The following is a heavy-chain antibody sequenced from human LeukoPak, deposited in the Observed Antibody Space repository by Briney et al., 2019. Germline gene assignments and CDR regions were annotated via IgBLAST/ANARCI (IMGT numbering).Heavy chain of an antibody. CDR3: ARVEEKSVPTYWSFDV. CDR1: GYNXNAYY. V-gene: IGHV1-2*02. Sequence: GASVKVSCKASGYNXNAYYMHWVRQAPGQGLEWMGWINAYSGGTNYAQKFQGRVTMTRDTSISTAYMELSRLRFDDTAVYYCARVEEKSVPTYWSFDVWGQGTLVTVSS. J-gene: IGHJ2*01. CDR2: INAYSGGT. D-gene: IGHD3-10*02.